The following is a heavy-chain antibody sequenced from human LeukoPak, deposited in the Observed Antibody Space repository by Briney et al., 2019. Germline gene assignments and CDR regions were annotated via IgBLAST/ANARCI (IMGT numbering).Heavy chain of an antibody. D-gene: IGHD3-16*01. CDR1: GGSISSSSYY. CDR2: IYYTGRT. CDR3: ASLGKLGYYFDY. J-gene: IGHJ4*02. Sequence: SETLSLTCTVSGGSISSSSYYWGWIRQPPGKGLEWIGSIYYTGRTYYNPSLASRVTISVDTSKNQFSLKLSSVTAADTAMYYCASLGKLGYYFDYWGQGTLVTVSS. V-gene: IGHV4-39*01.